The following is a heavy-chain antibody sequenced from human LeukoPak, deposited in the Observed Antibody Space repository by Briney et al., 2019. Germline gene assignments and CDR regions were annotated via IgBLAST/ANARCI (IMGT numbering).Heavy chain of an antibody. CDR1: GFTFSSYW. J-gene: IGHJ5*02. D-gene: IGHD4-17*01. CDR3: ARDLGYGALDP. Sequence: GGSLRLSCAASGFTFSSYWMNWVRQAPGKGLEWVALINPDGSQTNYVDSVKGRLTISRDNAENSLYLQMNSLRAEDPAVYYCARDLGYGALDPWGQGTLVTVSS. CDR2: INPDGSQT. V-gene: IGHV3-7*01.